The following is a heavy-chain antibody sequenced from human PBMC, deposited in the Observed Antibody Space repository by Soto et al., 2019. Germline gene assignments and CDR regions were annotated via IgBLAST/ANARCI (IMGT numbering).Heavy chain of an antibody. Sequence: AGGSLRLSCAASGFTFSSYSMNWVRQAPGKGLEWVSSISSSSSYIYYADSVKGRFTISRDNAKNSLYLQMNSLRAEDTAVYYCARDSRWSHRRHFDYWGQGTLVTVSS. J-gene: IGHJ4*02. D-gene: IGHD6-13*01. CDR1: GFTFSSYS. CDR3: ARDSRWSHRRHFDY. CDR2: ISSSSSYI. V-gene: IGHV3-21*01.